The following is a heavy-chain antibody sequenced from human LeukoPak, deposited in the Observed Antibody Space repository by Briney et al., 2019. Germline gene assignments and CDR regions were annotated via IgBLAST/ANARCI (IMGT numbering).Heavy chain of an antibody. CDR3: ARWGQTTVTPRGANAFDI. V-gene: IGHV3-30*03. J-gene: IGHJ3*02. D-gene: IGHD4-17*01. Sequence: GGSLRLSCAASGFTFSSYGMHWVRQAPGKGLEWVAVISYDGSNKYYADSVKGRFTISRDNSKNTLYLQMNSLRAEDTAVYYCARWGQTTVTPRGANAFDIWGQGTMVTVSS. CDR1: GFTFSSYG. CDR2: ISYDGSNK.